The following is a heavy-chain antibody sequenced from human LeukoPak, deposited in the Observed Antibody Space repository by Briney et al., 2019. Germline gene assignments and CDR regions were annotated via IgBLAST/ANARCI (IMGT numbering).Heavy chain of an antibody. CDR2: INAGNGNT. J-gene: IGHJ4*02. Sequence: ASVKVSCKASGYTFTSYAMHWVRQAPGQRLEWMGWINAGNGNTKCSQKFQGRVTITRDTSASTAYMELSSLRSEDTAVYYCARRFDYWGQGTLVTVSS. CDR3: ARRFDY. CDR1: GYTFTSYA. V-gene: IGHV1-3*01.